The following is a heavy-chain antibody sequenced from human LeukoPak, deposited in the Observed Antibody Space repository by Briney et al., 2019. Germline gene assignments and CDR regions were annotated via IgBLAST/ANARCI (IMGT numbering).Heavy chain of an antibody. CDR2: ISSYGGST. V-gene: IGHV3-64D*06. CDR3: VKEAGYHFDY. D-gene: IGHD6-19*01. Sequence: GGSLRLSCSASGFTFSSYAIHWIRQAPVKGLEYVSAISSYGGSTYYADSVKGRFTVSRDNSMNTLYLQMSSLRAEDTAVYYCVKEAGYHFDYWGQGTLVTVSS. CDR1: GFTFSSYA. J-gene: IGHJ4*02.